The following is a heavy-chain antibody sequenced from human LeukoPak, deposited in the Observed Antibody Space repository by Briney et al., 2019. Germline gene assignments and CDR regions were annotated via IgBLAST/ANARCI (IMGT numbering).Heavy chain of an antibody. CDR1: GFIFSNAW. CDR2: IISKADGGAT. Sequence: GGFLRLSCAASGFIFSNAWMSWVRQAPGKGLEWVGRIISKADGGATQYAAPVKGRFTVSRDDSKRTLYLQMNSLKTEDTAIYYCTTELYGGPDNWGQGTLVTVSS. J-gene: IGHJ4*02. D-gene: IGHD3-10*01. V-gene: IGHV3-15*01. CDR3: TTELYGGPDN.